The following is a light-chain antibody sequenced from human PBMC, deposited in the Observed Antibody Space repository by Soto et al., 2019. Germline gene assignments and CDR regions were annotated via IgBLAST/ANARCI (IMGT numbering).Light chain of an antibody. CDR3: TSYTSISTYV. Sequence: QSALTQPASVSGPPGQSITLSCTGTSSDVGAYNYVSWYQHHPGKAPRLVIYDVTNRPSGIYDRFSGSKSGNTASPTISGLLAEDEADYYCTSYTSISTYVFGTGTKLTVL. CDR2: DVT. CDR1: SSDVGAYNY. V-gene: IGLV2-14*01. J-gene: IGLJ1*01.